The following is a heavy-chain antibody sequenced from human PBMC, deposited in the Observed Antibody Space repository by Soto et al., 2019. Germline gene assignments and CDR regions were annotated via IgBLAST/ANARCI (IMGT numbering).Heavy chain of an antibody. J-gene: IGHJ6*02. CDR2: IWYDGSKK. V-gene: IGHV3-33*01. D-gene: IGHD3-3*01. CDR3: ARDASYYSLWSGYYPSRNGMDV. Sequence: QVQLVESGGGVVQPGRSLRLSCAASGFTFSSFGMHWVRQAPGKGLEWVSLIWYDGSKKSYADSVKGRFTISRDNSRYTVYMQMNSLRADDTAVYYCARDASYYSLWSGYYPSRNGMDVWGQGTTVTGSS. CDR1: GFTFSSFG.